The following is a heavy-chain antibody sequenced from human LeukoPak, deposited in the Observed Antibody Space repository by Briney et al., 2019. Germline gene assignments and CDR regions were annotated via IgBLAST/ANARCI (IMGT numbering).Heavy chain of an antibody. V-gene: IGHV1-2*02. D-gene: IGHD6-6*01. CDR3: ARDRVLIAARPGGWFDP. J-gene: IGHJ5*02. Sequence: GASVKVSCKASGYTFTGYYMHWVRQAPGQGLEWMGWINPNSGGTNYAQKFQGRVTMTRDTSISTAYMELSRLRSDDTAVYYCARDRVLIAARPGGWFDPWGQGTLVTVSP. CDR1: GYTFTGYY. CDR2: INPNSGGT.